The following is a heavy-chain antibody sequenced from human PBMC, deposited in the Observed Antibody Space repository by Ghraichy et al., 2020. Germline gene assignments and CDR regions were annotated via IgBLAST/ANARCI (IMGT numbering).Heavy chain of an antibody. CDR2: IHRSGST. J-gene: IGHJ4*02. D-gene: IGHD3-22*01. Sequence: SETLSLTCAVSGGSISSDNWWSWLRQPPGKWLEWMVEIHRSGSTNYNPSLKSRVTISVDKSKNQFSLRLSSLTAADTAVYYCADRNYYDSTGYFLYWGQGTLVTVS. CDR3: ADRNYYDSTGYFLY. CDR1: GGSISSDNW. V-gene: IGHV4-4*02.